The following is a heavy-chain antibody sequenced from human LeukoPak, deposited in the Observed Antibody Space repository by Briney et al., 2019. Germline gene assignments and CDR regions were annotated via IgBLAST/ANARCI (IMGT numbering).Heavy chain of an antibody. CDR3: ARTIASVGPGSFDY. D-gene: IGHD6-13*01. Sequence: GGSLRLSCAASGFTVSSNYMSWVRQTPGKGLEGVSVIYSGGSTYYADSVKGRFTISRDNSKNTLYLQMNSLRAEDTAVYYCARTIASVGPGSFDYWGQGTLVTVHS. CDR1: GFTVSSNY. V-gene: IGHV3-53*01. J-gene: IGHJ4*01. CDR2: IYSGGST.